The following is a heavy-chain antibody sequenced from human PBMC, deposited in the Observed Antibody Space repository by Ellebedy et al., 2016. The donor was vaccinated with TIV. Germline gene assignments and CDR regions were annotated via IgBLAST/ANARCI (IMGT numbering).Heavy chain of an antibody. Sequence: GESLKISCAASGFTFRDYYQMSWIRQAPGKGLEWISYISDSDNTIYYADSVKCRFTISRDNAKNSLYLQMNSLRAEDTAVYYCAIGDSSGFFEYWGQGTLVTVSS. J-gene: IGHJ4*02. CDR3: AIGDSSGFFEY. V-gene: IGHV3-11*01. CDR1: GFTFRDYY. D-gene: IGHD3-22*01. CDR2: ISDSDNTI.